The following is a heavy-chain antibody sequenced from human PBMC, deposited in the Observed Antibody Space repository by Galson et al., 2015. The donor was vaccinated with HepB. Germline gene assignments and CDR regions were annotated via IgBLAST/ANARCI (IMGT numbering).Heavy chain of an antibody. V-gene: IGHV3-23*01. D-gene: IGHD6-13*01. CDR2: IGGSGGST. J-gene: IGHJ4*02. CDR3: AKDAASGGWYYFDY. Sequence: SLRLSCAASGFTFTNYVMSWVRQAPGKGLEWVSTIGGSGGSTYYADSVKGRFTISRDNSKNTLYLQMNSLRAEDTAVYYCAKDAASGGWYYFDYWGQGTLVTVSS. CDR1: GFTFTNYV.